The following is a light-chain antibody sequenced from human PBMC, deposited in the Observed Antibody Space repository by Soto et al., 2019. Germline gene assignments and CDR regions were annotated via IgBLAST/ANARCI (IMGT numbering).Light chain of an antibody. CDR1: QNINRY. Sequence: DIPMTQSPSSLSASVGDRVTITCRASQNINRYLAWYQQKSDKAPKSLIYAASSLQNGVPSRFSASGSATDFTLTITSLQPEDFATYYCQQYSSYPTFGGGTKVEIK. CDR2: AAS. CDR3: QQYSSYPT. V-gene: IGKV1D-16*01. J-gene: IGKJ4*01.